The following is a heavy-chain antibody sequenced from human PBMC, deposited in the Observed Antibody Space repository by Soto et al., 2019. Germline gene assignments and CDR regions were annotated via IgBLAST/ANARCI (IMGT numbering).Heavy chain of an antibody. Sequence: PVGSLRLSCAVAGFTFSSYAMNWVRQAPGKGLEWVSGISGSGGSTYHADSVKGRLTISRDNSKNTLYLQMNSLRAEDTAVYYCAKGHGYGFDYWGQGTLVTVSS. J-gene: IGHJ4*02. V-gene: IGHV3-23*01. CDR3: AKGHGYGFDY. CDR2: ISGSGGST. CDR1: GFTFSSYA. D-gene: IGHD5-18*01.